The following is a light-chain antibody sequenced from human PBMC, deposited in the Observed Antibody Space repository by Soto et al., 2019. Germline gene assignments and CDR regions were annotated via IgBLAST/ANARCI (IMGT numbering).Light chain of an antibody. V-gene: IGKV1-27*01. CDR3: QKYNSAPIT. Sequence: DIQMTQSPSSLSASIGDRVTITCRASQGISNYLAWYQQKPGKVPKLLIYDASTLQSGVPSRFSGSGSGTAFTLTISSLQPEDVATYYFQKYNSAPITFGQGTRLEIK. J-gene: IGKJ5*01. CDR1: QGISNY. CDR2: DAS.